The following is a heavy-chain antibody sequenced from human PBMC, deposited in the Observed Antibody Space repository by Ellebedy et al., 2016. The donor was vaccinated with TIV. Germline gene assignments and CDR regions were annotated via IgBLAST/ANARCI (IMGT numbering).Heavy chain of an antibody. CDR3: AREVLGYGDYVGNWFDP. J-gene: IGHJ5*02. CDR2: ISGSGGST. Sequence: PGGSLRLSCAASGFTFSSYAMSWVRQAPGKGLEWVSAISGSGGSTYYADSVKGRFTISRDNSKNTLYLQMNSLRAEDTAVYYCAREVLGYGDYVGNWFDPWGQGTLVTVSS. V-gene: IGHV3-23*01. D-gene: IGHD4-17*01. CDR1: GFTFSSYA.